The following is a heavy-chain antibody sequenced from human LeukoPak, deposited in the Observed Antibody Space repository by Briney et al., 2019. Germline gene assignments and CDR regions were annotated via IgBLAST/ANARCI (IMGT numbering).Heavy chain of an antibody. J-gene: IGHJ5*02. Sequence: GGSLRLSCAASGFTFTSYAMSWVRQAPGKGLEGVSTISGSTYYADSMKGRVTISRDNSKNTVYLQMNSLRGEDTAIYDCAKTYNWNSPPWSFDPWGQGTLVTVSS. V-gene: IGHV3-23*01. CDR1: GFTFTSYA. CDR3: AKTYNWNSPPWSFDP. D-gene: IGHD1-7*01. CDR2: ISGST.